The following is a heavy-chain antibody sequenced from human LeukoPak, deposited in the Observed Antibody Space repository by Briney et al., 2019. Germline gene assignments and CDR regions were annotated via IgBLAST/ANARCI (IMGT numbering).Heavy chain of an antibody. CDR1: GGSISSSSYY. CDR3: ARGTGIVDAFDI. J-gene: IGHJ3*02. Sequence: SETLSLTCTVSGGSISSSSYYWGWIRQPPGKGLEWIGSIYYSGSTYYNPSLKSRVTISVDTSKNQFSLKLSSVTAADTAVYYCARGTGIVDAFDIWGQGTMVTVSS. CDR2: IYYSGST. D-gene: IGHD1-1*01. V-gene: IGHV4-39*01.